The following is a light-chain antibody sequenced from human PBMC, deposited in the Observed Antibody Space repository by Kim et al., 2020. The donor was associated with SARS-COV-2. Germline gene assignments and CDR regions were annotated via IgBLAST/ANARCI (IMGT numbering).Light chain of an antibody. V-gene: IGKV4-1*01. J-gene: IGKJ2*01. Sequence: DIVLTQSPDSLAVSLGERATINCKSSQNILHSSSNLNYLAWYQQKPGQPPKLLIYWASTRESGVPDRFSGGGSGTDFTLTISSLQAEDVAVYYCQHYRGAPYTFGKETKLEIK. CDR1: QNILHSSSNLNY. CDR2: WAS. CDR3: QHYRGAPYT.